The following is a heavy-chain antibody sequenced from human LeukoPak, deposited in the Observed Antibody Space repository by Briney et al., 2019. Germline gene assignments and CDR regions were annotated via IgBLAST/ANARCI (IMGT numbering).Heavy chain of an antibody. J-gene: IGHJ4*02. Sequence: GGSLRLSCSASGFAFSIYTMYWVRQAPGKGPEYVSTISGSGNGGSIYYAGSVKGRFTISRDDSKSTLYLQMNGLRSEDTAVYYCVKDFGRVRGTPDSWGQGTLVTVSS. CDR3: VKDFGRVRGTPDS. CDR2: ISGSGNGGSI. CDR1: GFAFSIYT. D-gene: IGHD3-10*01. V-gene: IGHV3-64D*06.